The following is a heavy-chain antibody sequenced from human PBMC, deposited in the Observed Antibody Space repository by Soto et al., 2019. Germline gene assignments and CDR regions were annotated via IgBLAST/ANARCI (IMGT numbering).Heavy chain of an antibody. V-gene: IGHV5-10-1*01. Sequence: GESLKISCKGSGYSFTSYWISWVRQMPGKGLEWMGRIDPSDSYTDYSPSFQGHVTISADKSISTAYLQWSSLKASDTAMYYCATLRVGFGELLTYWGQGTLVTVSS. J-gene: IGHJ4*02. CDR3: ATLRVGFGELLTY. CDR2: IDPSDSYT. D-gene: IGHD3-10*01. CDR1: GYSFTSYW.